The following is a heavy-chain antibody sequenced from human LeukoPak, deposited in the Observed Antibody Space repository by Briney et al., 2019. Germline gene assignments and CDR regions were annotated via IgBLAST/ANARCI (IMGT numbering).Heavy chain of an antibody. CDR3: ARCWVSVAAAGTGSTDY. J-gene: IGHJ4*02. Sequence: SETLSLTCAVYGGSFSGYYWSWIRQPPGKGLEWIGEINHSGSTNYNPSLKSRVTISVDTSKNQFSLKLSSVTAADTAVYYCARCWVSVAAAGTGSTDYWGQGTLVTVSS. CDR1: GGSFSGYY. V-gene: IGHV4-34*01. D-gene: IGHD6-13*01. CDR2: INHSGST.